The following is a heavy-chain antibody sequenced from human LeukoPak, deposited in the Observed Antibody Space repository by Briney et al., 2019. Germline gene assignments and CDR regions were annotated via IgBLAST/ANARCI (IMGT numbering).Heavy chain of an antibody. CDR3: AATRLWFDP. CDR2: ISAYNGNT. J-gene: IGHJ5*02. Sequence: ASVKVSCKASGYTFTSYGISWVRQAPGQGLEWMGWISAYNGNTNYAQKLQGRVTMTTDTYTSTAYMELRSLRYDDTAVYYCAATRLWFDPWGQGTLVTVSS. V-gene: IGHV1-18*04. CDR1: GYTFTSYG. D-gene: IGHD3-22*01.